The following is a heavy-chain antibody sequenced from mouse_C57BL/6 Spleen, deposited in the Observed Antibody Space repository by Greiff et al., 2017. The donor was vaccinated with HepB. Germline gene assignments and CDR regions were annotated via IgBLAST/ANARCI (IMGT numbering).Heavy chain of an antibody. CDR3: ARADYDSWFAY. Sequence: VQLQESGAELVKPGASVKISCKASGYAFSSYWMNWVKQRPGKGLEWIGQIYPGDGDTNYNGKFKGKATLTADKSSSTAYMQLSSLTSEDSAVYFCARADYDSWFAYWGQGTLVTVSA. CDR1: GYAFSSYW. D-gene: IGHD2-4*01. V-gene: IGHV1-80*01. CDR2: IYPGDGDT. J-gene: IGHJ3*01.